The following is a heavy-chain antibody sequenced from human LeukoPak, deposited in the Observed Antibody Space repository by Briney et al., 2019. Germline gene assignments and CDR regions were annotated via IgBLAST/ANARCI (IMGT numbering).Heavy chain of an antibody. Sequence: SETLSLTCTVSGGSISSYYWSWIRQPPGKGLEWIGYIYYSGSTNYNPSLKSRVTISVDTSKNQFSLKLSSVTAADTAVYYCARGDYSSSWYDYWGQGTLVTVSS. CDR3: ARGDYSSSWYDY. CDR1: GGSISSYY. J-gene: IGHJ4*02. V-gene: IGHV4-59*01. CDR2: IYYSGST. D-gene: IGHD6-13*01.